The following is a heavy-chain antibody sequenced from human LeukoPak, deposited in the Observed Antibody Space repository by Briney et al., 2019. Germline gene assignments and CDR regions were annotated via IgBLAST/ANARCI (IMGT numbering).Heavy chain of an antibody. D-gene: IGHD1-7*01. CDR2: ISSSSSYI. Sequence: NAGGSLRLSCAASGFTFSSYSMNWVRQAPGKGLEWVSSISSSSSYIYYADSVKGRFTISRDNAKNSLYLQMNSLRAEDTAVYYCARDRPTGTTNFDYWGPGTLVTVSS. CDR1: GFTFSSYS. J-gene: IGHJ4*02. V-gene: IGHV3-21*01. CDR3: ARDRPTGTTNFDY.